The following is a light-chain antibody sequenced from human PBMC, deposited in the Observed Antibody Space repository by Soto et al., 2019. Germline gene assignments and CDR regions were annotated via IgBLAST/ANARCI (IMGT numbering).Light chain of an antibody. Sequence: DIQMTQTPSSVYASVGDRVTITFRSSQTITNWLAWYQQKPGKAPRLLIYDASSLESWVPSRFSGSGSGTEFTLTISSLQSEDFATYYCQQYKSCWTFAQGTKVDI. CDR1: QTITNW. CDR3: QQYKSCWT. J-gene: IGKJ1*01. V-gene: IGKV1-5*01. CDR2: DAS.